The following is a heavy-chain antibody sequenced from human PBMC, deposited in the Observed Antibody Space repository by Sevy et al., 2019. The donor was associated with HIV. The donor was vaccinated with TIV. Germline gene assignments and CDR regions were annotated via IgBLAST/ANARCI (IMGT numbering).Heavy chain of an antibody. CDR1: GFTFSNAW. V-gene: IGHV3-15*01. CDR2: IKSNTDAGTT. D-gene: IGHD1-1*01. Sequence: GGSLRLSCAASGFTFSNAWMSWVHQAPGKGLEWVGRIKSNTDAGTTDYAAPVKGRFTISRDDSKNTLYLQMNSLKTEDTALYYCTTDTLGQLERPPVYYYYGMDVWGQGTTVTVSS. CDR3: TTDTLGQLERPPVYYYYGMDV. J-gene: IGHJ6*02.